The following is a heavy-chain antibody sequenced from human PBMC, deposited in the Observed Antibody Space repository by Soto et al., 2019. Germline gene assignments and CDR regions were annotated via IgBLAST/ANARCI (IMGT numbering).Heavy chain of an antibody. CDR1: GGTFSSYT. CDR2: IIPILGIA. Sequence: SVKVSCKASGGTFSSYTISWVRQAPGQGLEWMGRIIPILGIANYAQKFQGRVTITADKSTSTAYMELSSLRSEDTAVYYCARDFSGHDYGDFWGQGTLVTVSS. J-gene: IGHJ4*02. CDR3: ARDFSGHDYGDF. D-gene: IGHD2-8*02. V-gene: IGHV1-69*04.